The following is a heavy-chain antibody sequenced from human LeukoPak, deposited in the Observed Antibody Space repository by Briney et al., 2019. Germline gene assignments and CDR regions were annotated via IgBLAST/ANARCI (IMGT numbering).Heavy chain of an antibody. V-gene: IGHV3-9*01. CDR1: GFTFDDYA. J-gene: IGHJ3*02. CDR2: ISWNSGSI. CDR3: AKGIAVAAFDI. D-gene: IGHD6-19*01. Sequence: GGSLRLSCAASGFTFDDYAMHWVRHAPGKGLEWVSGISWNSGSIVYADSVKGRFTISRHNAKNSLYLQMHSLRAEDTALYYCAKGIAVAAFDIWGQGTMVTVSS.